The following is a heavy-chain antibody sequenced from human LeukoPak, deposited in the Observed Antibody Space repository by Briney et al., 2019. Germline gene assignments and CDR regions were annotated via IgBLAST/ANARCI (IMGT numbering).Heavy chain of an antibody. CDR2: TSGRGGST. Sequence: GGSLRLSCAASGFTFSSYAMSWVRQAPGKGLEWVSATSGRGGSTYYADSVKGRFTISGDNSKNTLYLQMNSLRAEDTAVYYCAKDLRPLPTYFDYWGQGTLVTVSS. J-gene: IGHJ4*02. CDR3: AKDLRPLPTYFDY. CDR1: GFTFSSYA. V-gene: IGHV3-23*01.